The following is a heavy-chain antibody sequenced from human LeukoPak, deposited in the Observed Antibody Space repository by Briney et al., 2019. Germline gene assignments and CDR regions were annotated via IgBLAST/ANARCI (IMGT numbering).Heavy chain of an antibody. D-gene: IGHD6-19*01. Sequence: GGSLRLSCAASGFTFSSYSMIWVRQAPGKLLECVSYINGSGSTIYYADSVKGRFTISRDNAKNSLYLQMNSLRAEDTAVYYCARDLGVAGFYYYYGMDVWGQGTTVTVSS. V-gene: IGHV3-48*04. J-gene: IGHJ6*02. CDR2: INGSGSTI. CDR1: GFTFSSYS. CDR3: ARDLGVAGFYYYYGMDV.